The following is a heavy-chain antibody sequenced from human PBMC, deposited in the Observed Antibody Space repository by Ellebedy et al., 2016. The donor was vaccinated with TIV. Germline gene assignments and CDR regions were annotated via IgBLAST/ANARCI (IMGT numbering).Heavy chain of an antibody. CDR3: AREGYEGRYSSSAGYYYYYMDV. Sequence: ASVKVSCXASGYTFTSYDINWVRQATGQGLEWMGWMNPNSGNTGYAQKFQGRVTMTRNTSISTAYMELSSLRSEDTAVYYCAREGYEGRYSSSAGYYYYYMDVWGKGTAVTVSS. J-gene: IGHJ6*03. D-gene: IGHD6-6*01. CDR2: MNPNSGNT. V-gene: IGHV1-8*01. CDR1: GYTFTSYD.